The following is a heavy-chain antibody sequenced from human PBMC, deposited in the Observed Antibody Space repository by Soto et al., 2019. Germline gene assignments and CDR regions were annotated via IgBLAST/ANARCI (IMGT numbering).Heavy chain of an antibody. V-gene: IGHV1-8*01. J-gene: IGHJ4*02. D-gene: IGHD6-19*01. Sequence: ASVKVSCEASGYTITRYDINWVRQATGQGLEWMGWMNPNSGNTGYAQKFQGRVTMTRNTSISTAYMELSSLRSEDTAVYYCARGRIAVAGTVDFDYWGQGTLVTVSS. CDR3: ARGRIAVAGTVDFDY. CDR2: MNPNSGNT. CDR1: GYTITRYD.